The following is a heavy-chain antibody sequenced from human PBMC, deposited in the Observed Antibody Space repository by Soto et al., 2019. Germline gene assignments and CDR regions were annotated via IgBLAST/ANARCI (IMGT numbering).Heavy chain of an antibody. J-gene: IGHJ4*02. D-gene: IGHD1-26*01. V-gene: IGHV4-31*03. CDR1: GGSISSVGYY. Sequence: PSETLSLTCTVSGGSISSVGYYWIWILQHLGKGLEWIGYIYYTGSTHYNPSLMSRVAISVDTSKNQFSLKLSSMTAADTAVYYCARGIPLVGATTLDYFDSWGQGALVTVSS. CDR3: ARGIPLVGATTLDYFDS. CDR2: IYYTGST.